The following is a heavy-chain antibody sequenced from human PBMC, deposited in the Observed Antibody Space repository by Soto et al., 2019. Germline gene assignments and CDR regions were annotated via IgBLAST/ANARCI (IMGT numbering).Heavy chain of an antibody. CDR1: GYSFTGYY. V-gene: IGHV1-2*02. Sequence: QVQLVQSGAEVKKSGASVKISCKASGYSFTGYYIPWVRQAPGQGFEWMGEISPNSGGTKYAQKFQGRVTLPRDTSITTVYMDLSNLSTDDTAVYYCGKGRSGDVGVFYWGQGPLVTVYS. J-gene: IGHJ4*02. CDR2: ISPNSGGT. CDR3: GKGRSGDVGVFY. D-gene: IGHD1-26*01.